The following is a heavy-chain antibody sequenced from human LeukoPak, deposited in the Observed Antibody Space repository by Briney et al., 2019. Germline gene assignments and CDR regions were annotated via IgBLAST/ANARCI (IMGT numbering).Heavy chain of an antibody. Sequence: ASVKVSCKASGYTFTSYDINWVRQATGQGLEWMGWMNPNSGNTGYAQKFQGRVTMTRNTSISTAYMELSSLRSEDTAVYYCARGGVNNYDFWSGYYYYYGKDVWGQGTTVTVSS. CDR3: ARGGVNNYDFWSGYYYYYGKDV. D-gene: IGHD3-3*01. J-gene: IGHJ6*02. CDR2: MNPNSGNT. CDR1: GYTFTSYD. V-gene: IGHV1-8*01.